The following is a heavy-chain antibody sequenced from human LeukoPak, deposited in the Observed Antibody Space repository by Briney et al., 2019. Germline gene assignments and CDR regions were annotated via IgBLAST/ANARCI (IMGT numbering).Heavy chain of an antibody. CDR2: ISSSSSYV. CDR3: ATAASFSSTGAFDI. J-gene: IGHJ3*02. CDR1: GFTFSSYS. V-gene: IGHV3-21*04. D-gene: IGHD2-2*01. Sequence: GGSLRLSCVASGFTFSSYSMNWVRQAPGKGLEWVSSISSSSSYVYYADSVKGRFTISRDNSKNMLYLQMNSLRAEDTAVYYCATAASFSSTGAFDIWGQGTMVTVSS.